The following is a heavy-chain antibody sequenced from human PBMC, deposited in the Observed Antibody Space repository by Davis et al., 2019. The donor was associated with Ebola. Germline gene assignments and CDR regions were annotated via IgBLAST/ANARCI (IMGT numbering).Heavy chain of an antibody. CDR1: GFTFSTYA. CDR3: AKVGEYYDFWSGYSPFDY. D-gene: IGHD3-3*01. J-gene: IGHJ4*02. Sequence: PGGSLRLSCTASGFTFSTYAMSWVRQAPGKGLEWVSTISGRGGSGSGGRTYYADSVKGRFTISRDNSKNTLYLQMNSLRAEDTAVYYCAKVGEYYDFWSGYSPFDYWGQGTLVTVSS. V-gene: IGHV3-23*01. CDR2: ISGRGGSGSGGRT.